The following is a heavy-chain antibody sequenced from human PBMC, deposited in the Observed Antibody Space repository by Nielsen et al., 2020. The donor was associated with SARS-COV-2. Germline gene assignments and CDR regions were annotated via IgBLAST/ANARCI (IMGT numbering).Heavy chain of an antibody. J-gene: IGHJ2*01. CDR1: GFTLSDYC. V-gene: IGHV3-11*01. CDR2: ISSSGITT. CDR3: MVVADWYFDL. Sequence: GGSLRLSCAASGFTLSDYCMTWIRQAPGKGLEWVSYISSSGITTYYADSVKGRFTISRDNAKNSLYLQMNSLRAEDTALYYCMVVADWYFDLWGRGTLVTVSS. D-gene: IGHD2-15*01.